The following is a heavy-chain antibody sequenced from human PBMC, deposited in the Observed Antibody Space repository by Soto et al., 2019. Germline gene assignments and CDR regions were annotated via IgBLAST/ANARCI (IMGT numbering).Heavy chain of an antibody. V-gene: IGHV1-18*01. D-gene: IGHD2-2*01. Sequence: ASXKVSCKSSGYTFSSYGISWVRQAPGQWLEWMGWISAYNGNTNYAQKLQGRVTMTTDTSTSTAYMELRSLRSDDKAVYYCARDVVVPADGGMDVWGQGNTVTVS. CDR1: GYTFSSYG. CDR3: ARDVVVPADGGMDV. J-gene: IGHJ6*02. CDR2: ISAYNGNT.